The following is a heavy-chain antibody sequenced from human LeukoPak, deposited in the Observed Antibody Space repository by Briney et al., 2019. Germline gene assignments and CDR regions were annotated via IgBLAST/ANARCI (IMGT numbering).Heavy chain of an antibody. J-gene: IGHJ4*02. D-gene: IGHD2-2*01. CDR1: GYTFTSYG. CDR2: ISAYNGNT. CDR3: ARIPGYCSSTSCSWVWAFDY. V-gene: IGHV1-18*01. Sequence: GASVKVSCKASGYTFTSYGISWVRQAPGQGLEWMGWISAYNGNTNYAQKPQGRVTMTTDTSTSTAYMELRSLRSDDTAVYYCARIPGYCSSTSCSWVWAFDYWGQGTLVTVSS.